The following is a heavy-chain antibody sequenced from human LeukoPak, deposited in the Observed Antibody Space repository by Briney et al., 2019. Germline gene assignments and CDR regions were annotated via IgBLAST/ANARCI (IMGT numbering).Heavy chain of an antibody. CDR2: ISYDGSNK. CDR1: GFTFSSYG. CDR3: AKAVGIVGATYYFDY. Sequence: GGSLRLSCAASGFTFSSYGMHWVRRAPGKGLEWVAVISYDGSNKYYADSVKGRFTISRDNSKNTLYLQMNSLRAEDTAVYYCAKAVGIVGATYYFDYWGQGTLVTVSS. V-gene: IGHV3-30*18. J-gene: IGHJ4*02. D-gene: IGHD1-26*01.